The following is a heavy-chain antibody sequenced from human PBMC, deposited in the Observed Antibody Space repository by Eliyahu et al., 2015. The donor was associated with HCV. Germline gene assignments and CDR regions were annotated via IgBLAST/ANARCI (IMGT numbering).Heavy chain of an antibody. V-gene: IGHV3-11*01. D-gene: IGHD3-22*01. Sequence: QGQLVESGGGLVKPGGSLRLSCAGSGFTFSXYYXSWIRQAPGKGLEWVSYISSTGSTIYYADSVKGRFAISRDNAKNALYLQMNSLRADDTAVYYCARDSGDSYDSSGFDYWGQGTLLTVSS. J-gene: IGHJ4*02. CDR3: ARDSGDSYDSSGFDY. CDR2: ISSTGSTI. CDR1: GFTFSXYY.